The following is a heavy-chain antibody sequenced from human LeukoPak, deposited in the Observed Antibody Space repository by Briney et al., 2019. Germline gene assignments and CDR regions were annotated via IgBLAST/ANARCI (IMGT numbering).Heavy chain of an antibody. CDR3: ARSAAYYNFWTGYYDALYYMDV. V-gene: IGHV4-39*07. Sequence: SETLSLTCSVSGGSMSSSNYYWGWIRQPPGKGLEWLANIYYGGITFYNPSLKSRITISADTSKNQVSLKLRSVTAADTAVYYCARSAAYYNFWTGYYDALYYMDVWGKGTTVTVSS. CDR2: IYYGGIT. CDR1: GGSMSSSNYY. J-gene: IGHJ6*03. D-gene: IGHD3-3*01.